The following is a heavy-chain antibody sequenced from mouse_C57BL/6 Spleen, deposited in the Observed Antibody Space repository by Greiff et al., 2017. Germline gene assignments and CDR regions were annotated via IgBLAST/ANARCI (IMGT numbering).Heavy chain of an antibody. J-gene: IGHJ2*01. CDR3: ARDGSSYVDY. D-gene: IGHD1-1*01. V-gene: IGHV1-54*01. CDR1: GYAFTNYL. Sequence: VQVVESGAELVRPGTSVKVSCKASGYAFTNYLIEWVKQRPGQGLEWIGVINPGSGGTNYNEKFKGKATLTADKSSSTAYMQLSSLTSGDSAVYFCARDGSSYVDYWGQGTTLTVSS. CDR2: INPGSGGT.